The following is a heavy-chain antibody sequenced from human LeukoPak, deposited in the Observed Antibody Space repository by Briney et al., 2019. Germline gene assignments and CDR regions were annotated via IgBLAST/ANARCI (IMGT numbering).Heavy chain of an antibody. V-gene: IGHV3-11*04. CDR2: ISSSGSTI. CDR3: ASKSGGTSAGYYYMDV. J-gene: IGHJ6*03. Sequence: GRSLRLSCAASGFTVSSNYMSWVRQAPGKGLEWVSYISSSGSTIYYADSVKGRFTISRDNAKNSLYLQMNSLRAEDTAVYYCASKSGGTSAGYYYMDVWGKGTTVTISS. CDR1: GFTVSSNY. D-gene: IGHD4-23*01.